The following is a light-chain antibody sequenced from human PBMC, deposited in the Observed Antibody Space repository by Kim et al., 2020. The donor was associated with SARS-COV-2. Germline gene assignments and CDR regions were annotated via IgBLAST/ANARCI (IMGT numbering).Light chain of an antibody. CDR1: QSVFNW. CDR3: QEYNSYSPA. J-gene: IGKJ1*01. V-gene: IGKV1-5*01. Sequence: ASVGDRVTITCRASQSVFNWLAWYQRKPGQAPKLLIYDASTLKSGVPSRFSGSGSGTEFTLTISSLQPDDFATYYCQEYNSYSPAFGQGTKVDIK. CDR2: DAS.